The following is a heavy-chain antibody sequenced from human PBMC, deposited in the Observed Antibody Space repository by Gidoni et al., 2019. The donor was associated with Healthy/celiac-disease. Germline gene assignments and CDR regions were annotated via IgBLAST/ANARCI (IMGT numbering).Heavy chain of an antibody. CDR2: IWYDGSIK. D-gene: IGHD3-22*01. Sequence: QVQLVESGGCVVQPGRSLRFSCAASGLTFSSHGMHWVRQALGKGLEWVAVIWYDGSIKYYADSVKGRFTISSDNSKNTLYLQMNILRAEDTAVYYCARDQSLVDYYDSSGPGYWGQGTLVTVSS. CDR3: ARDQSLVDYYDSSGPGY. J-gene: IGHJ4*02. V-gene: IGHV3-33*01. CDR1: GLTFSSHG.